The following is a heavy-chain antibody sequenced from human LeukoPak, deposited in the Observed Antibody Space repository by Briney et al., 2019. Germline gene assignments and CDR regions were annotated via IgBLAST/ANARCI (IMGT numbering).Heavy chain of an antibody. V-gene: IGHV3-74*01. D-gene: IGHD3-9*01. CDR1: GFTFSSYW. J-gene: IGHJ4*02. Sequence: GRSLRLSCAASGFTFSSYWMHWVRQAPGKGLVWVSRINSDGSSTSYADSVKGRFTISRDNAKNTLYLQMNSLRAEDTAVYYCARDNIYYDILTGSTQSYFDYWGQGTLVTVSS. CDR2: INSDGSST. CDR3: ARDNIYYDILTGSTQSYFDY.